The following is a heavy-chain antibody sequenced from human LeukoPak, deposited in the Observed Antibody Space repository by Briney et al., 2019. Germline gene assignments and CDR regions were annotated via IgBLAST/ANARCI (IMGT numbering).Heavy chain of an antibody. CDR3: VPRIAARPLDY. Sequence: PGGSLRLSCAASGFTFSSYAMSWVRQAPGKGLEWVSAISGSGGSTYYADSVKGRFTISRDNSKDTLYLQMNSLRAEDTAVYYCVPRIAARPLDYWGQGTLVTVSS. D-gene: IGHD6-6*01. J-gene: IGHJ4*02. CDR2: ISGSGGST. V-gene: IGHV3-23*01. CDR1: GFTFSSYA.